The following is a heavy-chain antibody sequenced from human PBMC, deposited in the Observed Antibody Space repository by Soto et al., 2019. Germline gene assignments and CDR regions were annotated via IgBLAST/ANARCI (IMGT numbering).Heavy chain of an antibody. D-gene: IGHD5-18*01. CDR1: GFTFDDYA. Sequence: EVQLVESGGGLVQPGRSLRLSCAASGFTFDDYAMHWVRQAPGKGLEWVSGISWNSGSIGYADSVKGRFTISRDNXXNSLYLKMNSLRAEDTALYYCAKGGYSYGRGWFDPWGQGTLVTVSS. V-gene: IGHV3-9*01. CDR2: ISWNSGSI. J-gene: IGHJ5*02. CDR3: AKGGYSYGRGWFDP.